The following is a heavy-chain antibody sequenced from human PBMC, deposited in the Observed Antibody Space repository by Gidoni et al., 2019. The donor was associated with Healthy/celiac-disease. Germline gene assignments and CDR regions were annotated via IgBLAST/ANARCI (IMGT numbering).Heavy chain of an antibody. D-gene: IGHD5-12*01. J-gene: IGHJ3*02. CDR1: GFTFSSYW. V-gene: IGHV3-7*01. CDR2: IKQDGSEK. Sequence: SGFTFSSYWMSWVRQAPGKGLEWVANIKQDGSEKYYVDSVKGRFTISRDNDKNSLYLQMNSLRAEDTAVYYCARDNSKRWLQGNDAFDIWGQGTMVTVSS. CDR3: ARDNSKRWLQGNDAFDI.